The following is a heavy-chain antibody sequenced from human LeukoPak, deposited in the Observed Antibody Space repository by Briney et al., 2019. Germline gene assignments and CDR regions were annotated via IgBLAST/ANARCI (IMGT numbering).Heavy chain of an antibody. CDR3: AREGGDYGDYVYFDY. V-gene: IGHV3-30-3*01. CDR2: ISYDGSNK. Sequence: GRSLRLSCAASGFTFSSYAIHWVRQAPGKGLEWVAVISYDGSNKYYADSVKGRFTISRDNSKNTLYLQMNSLRAEDTAVYYCAREGGDYGDYVYFDYWGQGTLVTVSS. CDR1: GFTFSSYA. D-gene: IGHD4-17*01. J-gene: IGHJ4*02.